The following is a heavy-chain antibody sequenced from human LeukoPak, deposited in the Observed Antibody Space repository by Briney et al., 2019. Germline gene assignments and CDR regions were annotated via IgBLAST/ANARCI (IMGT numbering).Heavy chain of an antibody. J-gene: IGHJ4*02. CDR2: ISSSSTTI. CDR1: GFTVSSNY. V-gene: IGHV3-48*01. CDR3: ARVGLLRSNDY. Sequence: GGSLRLSCAASGFTVSSNYMSWVRQAPGKGLEWVSYISSSSTTIYYADSVRGRFTISRDNAKNSLYLQMNSLRAEDTAVYYCARVGLLRSNDYWGQGILVTVSS. D-gene: IGHD4-17*01.